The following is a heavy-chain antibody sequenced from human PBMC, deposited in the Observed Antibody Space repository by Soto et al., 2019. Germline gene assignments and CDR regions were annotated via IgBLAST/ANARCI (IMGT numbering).Heavy chain of an antibody. D-gene: IGHD3-22*01. CDR3: AKGEDSSGYYPIEFYYGMDV. CDR2: ISWNSGSI. CDR1: GFTFDDYA. Sequence: GGSLRLSCAASGFTFDDYAMHWVRQAPGKGLGWVSGISWNSGSIGYADSVKCRFTISRDNAKNSLYLQMNSLRAEDTALYYCAKGEDSSGYYPIEFYYGMDVWGQGTTVTVSS. J-gene: IGHJ6*02. V-gene: IGHV3-9*01.